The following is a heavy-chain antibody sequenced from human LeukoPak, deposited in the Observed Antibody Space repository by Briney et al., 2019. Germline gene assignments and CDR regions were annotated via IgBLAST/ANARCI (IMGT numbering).Heavy chain of an antibody. CDR1: GYSFSAYW. V-gene: IGHV3-74*01. Sequence: GGSLRLSCGASGYSFSAYWMHWVRQGPGKGLVWVSRINEDGSSTSYAESVRGRFTISRDNARNALYLQMNSLRAGDAAVYYCTRDTFGARDSWGQGTLVTVSS. CDR2: INEDGSST. D-gene: IGHD3-10*01. CDR3: TRDTFGARDS. J-gene: IGHJ4*02.